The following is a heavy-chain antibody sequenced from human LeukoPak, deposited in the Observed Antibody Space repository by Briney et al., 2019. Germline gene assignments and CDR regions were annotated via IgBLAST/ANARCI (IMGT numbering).Heavy chain of an antibody. CDR2: FKYRGST. V-gene: IGHV4-39*01. CDR3: ASSSSSWYIWDY. J-gene: IGHJ4*02. CDR1: GESISSSTYY. D-gene: IGHD6-13*01. Sequence: SETLSLTCSVSGESISSSTYYWGWIRQPPGKGLEWIGSFKYRGSTYYNPSLKSRVTISVDTSKNQFSLKLSSVTAADTAVYYCASSSSSWYIWDYWGQGTLVTVSS.